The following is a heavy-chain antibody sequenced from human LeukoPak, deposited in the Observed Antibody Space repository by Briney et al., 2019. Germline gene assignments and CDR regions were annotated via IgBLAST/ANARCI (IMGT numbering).Heavy chain of an antibody. Sequence: GGSLRLSCAASGFTFSSYWMSWVRQAPGKGLEWVANIKEDGSEKYYVDSVKGRFTISRDNSKNTLYLQMNSLRAEDTAVYYCAKAGYDCSSTSCYSDYYYMDVWGKGTTVTVSS. J-gene: IGHJ6*03. D-gene: IGHD2-2*02. CDR3: AKAGYDCSSTSCYSDYYYMDV. V-gene: IGHV3-7*01. CDR1: GFTFSSYW. CDR2: IKEDGSEK.